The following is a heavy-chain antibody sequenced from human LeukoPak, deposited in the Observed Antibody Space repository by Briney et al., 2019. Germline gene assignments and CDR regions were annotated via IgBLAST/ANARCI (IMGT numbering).Heavy chain of an antibody. CDR1: GGSISSYY. Sequence: SETLSLTCTVSGGSISSYYWSWIRQPPGKGLEWIGYIYYSGSTNYNPSLKSRVTISVDTSKNQFSLKLSSVTAADTAVYYCARDPESYCSGATCYSYGWFDPWGQGTLVTVSS. J-gene: IGHJ5*02. D-gene: IGHD2-15*01. V-gene: IGHV4-59*12. CDR2: IYYSGST. CDR3: ARDPESYCSGATCYSYGWFDP.